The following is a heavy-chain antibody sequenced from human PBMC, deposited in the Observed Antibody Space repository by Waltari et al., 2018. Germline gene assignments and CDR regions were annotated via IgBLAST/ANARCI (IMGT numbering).Heavy chain of an antibody. Sequence: QLQLQESGPGLVKSSETLSLICTVSGGSISTRNYYWGWIRQPPGKGLEWIGSVYYGGSKYYNPALRSGGTTAIDTSKNQYFLKLSSVTAADTAVYYCARRFCTEDVCPGRNWYCDIWGRGTLVKVSS. J-gene: IGHJ2*01. CDR1: GGSISTRNYY. V-gene: IGHV4-39*01. CDR2: VYYGGSK. CDR3: ARRFCTEDVCPGRNWYCDI. D-gene: IGHD2-8*01.